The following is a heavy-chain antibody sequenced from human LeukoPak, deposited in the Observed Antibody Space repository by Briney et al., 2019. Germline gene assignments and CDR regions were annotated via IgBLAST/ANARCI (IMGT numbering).Heavy chain of an antibody. Sequence: GESLKISCKGSGHSFTNYWIGWVRQMPGKGLEWMGVIYPGDSDTRYSPSFQGQVTISADESISTAYLQWSSLKASDTAMYYCARQYSGTYYRSFDCWGQGTLVTVSS. CDR1: GHSFTNYW. CDR2: IYPGDSDT. D-gene: IGHD3-10*01. CDR3: ARQYSGTYYRSFDC. J-gene: IGHJ4*02. V-gene: IGHV5-51*01.